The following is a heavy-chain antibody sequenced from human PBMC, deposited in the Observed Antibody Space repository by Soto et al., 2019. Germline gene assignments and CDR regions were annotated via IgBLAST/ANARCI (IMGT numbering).Heavy chain of an antibody. Sequence: SVKVSCKASGGTFSSYAISWVRQAPGQGLEWMGGIIPIFGTANYAQKFQGRVTITADESTSTAYMELSSLRSEDTAVYYCARYSSSWYSTYGMDVWGQGTPVTVSS. CDR1: GGTFSSYA. J-gene: IGHJ6*02. D-gene: IGHD6-13*01. V-gene: IGHV1-69*13. CDR2: IIPIFGTA. CDR3: ARYSSSWYSTYGMDV.